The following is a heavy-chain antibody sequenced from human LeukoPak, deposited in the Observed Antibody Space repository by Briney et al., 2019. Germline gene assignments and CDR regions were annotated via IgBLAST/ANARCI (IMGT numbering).Heavy chain of an antibody. CDR1: GFTFSTYA. V-gene: IGHV3-23*01. CDR2: VSSSGGST. Sequence: PGGSLRLSCAAPGFTFSTYAINWVRQAPGKGLEWVSAVSSSGGSTYYADSVKGRFTISRDNSKNTLYLQMNSLRAEDTAVYYCAKSPAYTGSHYGLDVWGQGTTVTVSS. D-gene: IGHD1-26*01. CDR3: AKSPAYTGSHYGLDV. J-gene: IGHJ6*02.